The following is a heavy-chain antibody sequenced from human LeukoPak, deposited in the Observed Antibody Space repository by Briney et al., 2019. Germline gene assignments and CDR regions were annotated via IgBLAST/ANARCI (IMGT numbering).Heavy chain of an antibody. CDR3: VRDLREFLYFGESSADFYYYYMDV. V-gene: IGHV3-48*01. CDR1: GFTFTSSG. D-gene: IGHD3-10*01. J-gene: IGHJ6*03. CDR2: ISTSSSTI. Sequence: RPGGSLRLSCAASGFTFTSSGMNCVRQAPGKGLEWVSYISTSSSTIYYADSVKGRFTISRDNAKNSLYLQMNSLRAEDTALYYCVRDLREFLYFGESSADFYYYYMDVWGKGTTVTVSS.